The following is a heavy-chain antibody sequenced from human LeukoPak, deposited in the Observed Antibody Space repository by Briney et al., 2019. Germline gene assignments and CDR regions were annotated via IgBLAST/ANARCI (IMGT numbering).Heavy chain of an antibody. V-gene: IGHV1-46*01. CDR1: GYTFTNYY. J-gene: IGHJ3*02. D-gene: IGHD5-24*01. CDR3: ARIGDGYNDAYDI. CDR2: INPGGANT. Sequence: ASVKVSCKASGYTFTNYYIHWVRQAPGQGLEWMGLINPGGANTNYAQNFQGRVAMTRDTSTSTVYMELSSLRSEDTAIYYCARIGDGYNDAYDIWGQGTVVTVPS.